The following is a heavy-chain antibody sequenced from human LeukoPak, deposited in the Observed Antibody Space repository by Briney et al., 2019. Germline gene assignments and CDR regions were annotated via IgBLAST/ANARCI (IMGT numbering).Heavy chain of an antibody. V-gene: IGHV4-59*01. Sequence: PSQTLSLTCTVSSGSISHYYWSWIRQTPGKGLEWIGYIYYTGSTGYNPSLNSRVNISLDTSRSQFSLKLTSVTAADTALYYCAGTYDFWTVAVDFWGQGTLVTVSS. D-gene: IGHD3/OR15-3a*01. CDR2: IYYTGST. CDR3: AGTYDFWTVAVDF. J-gene: IGHJ4*02. CDR1: SGSISHYY.